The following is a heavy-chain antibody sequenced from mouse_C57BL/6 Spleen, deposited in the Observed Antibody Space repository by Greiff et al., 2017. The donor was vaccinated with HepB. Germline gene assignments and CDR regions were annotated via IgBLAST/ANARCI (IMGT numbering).Heavy chain of an antibody. J-gene: IGHJ4*01. CDR3: ARNRLYYAMDY. D-gene: IGHD1-2*01. CDR1: GFTFSDYG. CDR2: ISSGSSTI. V-gene: IGHV5-17*01. Sequence: DVMLVESGGGLVKPGGSLKLSCAASGFTFSDYGMHWVRQAPEKGLEWVAYISSGSSTIYYADTVKGRFTISRDNAKNTLFLQMTSLRSEDTAMYYCARNRLYYAMDYWGQGTSVTVSS.